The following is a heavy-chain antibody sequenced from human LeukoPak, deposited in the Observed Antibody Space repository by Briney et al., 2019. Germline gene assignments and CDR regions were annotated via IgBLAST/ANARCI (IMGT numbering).Heavy chain of an antibody. CDR3: ARSHCSGGTCYGFSSYYGMDV. CDR1: GYTSTSYY. CDR2: INPSGGST. Sequence: ASVKVSCKASGYTSTSYYIHWVRQAPGQGLEWMGIINPSGGSTSYAQKFQGRVTMTRDTSTSTVYMELSSLRSEDTAVYYCARSHCSGGTCYGFSSYYGMDVWGQGTTVTVSS. J-gene: IGHJ6*02. V-gene: IGHV1-46*01. D-gene: IGHD2-15*01.